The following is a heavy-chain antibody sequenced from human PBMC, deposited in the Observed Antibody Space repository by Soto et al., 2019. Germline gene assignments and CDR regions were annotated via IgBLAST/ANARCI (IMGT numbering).Heavy chain of an antibody. CDR3: VRSDYSGYDERIFNI. CDR2: ILYSGRN. Sequence: QLQLQESGPGLVKPSETLSLTCTVSGASISTTSFYWGWIRQPTGKGLEWIGSILYSGRNYNKPSLQSRVTLPVETSIIHFYLRLNSVTAADTAVYYWVRSDYSGYDERIFNILGQGTMVAVSS. V-gene: IGHV4-39*01. D-gene: IGHD5-12*01. CDR1: GASISTTSFY. J-gene: IGHJ3*02.